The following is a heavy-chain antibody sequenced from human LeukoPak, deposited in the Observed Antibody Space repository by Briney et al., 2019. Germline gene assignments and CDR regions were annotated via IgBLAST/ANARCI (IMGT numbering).Heavy chain of an antibody. Sequence: PGGSLRLSCAASGFTFNNYEMNWVRQAPGKGLEWISYISTDGTMAYYAGSVKGRFTISRDNAKNSLYLLMNSLRADDTAVYYCARETIDCGGDCYDYWGQGTLATVSS. CDR3: ARETIDCGGDCYDY. D-gene: IGHD2-21*01. CDR2: ISTDGTMA. CDR1: GFTFNNYE. V-gene: IGHV3-48*03. J-gene: IGHJ4*02.